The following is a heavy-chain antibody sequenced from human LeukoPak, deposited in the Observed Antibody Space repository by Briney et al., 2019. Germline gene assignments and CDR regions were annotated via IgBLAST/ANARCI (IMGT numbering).Heavy chain of an antibody. D-gene: IGHD4-23*01. Sequence: GGSLRLSCAASGFTFSDYYMSWIRQAPGKGLEWVSYISSSGSTIYYADSVKGRFTISRDNAKNSLYLQMNSLRAEDTAVYYCATRWSSNSELDYWGQGTLVTVSS. CDR1: GFTFSDYY. CDR3: ATRWSSNSELDY. V-gene: IGHV3-11*01. CDR2: ISSSGSTI. J-gene: IGHJ4*02.